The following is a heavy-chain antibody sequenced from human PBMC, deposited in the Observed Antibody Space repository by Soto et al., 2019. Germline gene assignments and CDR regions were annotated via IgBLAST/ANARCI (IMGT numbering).Heavy chain of an antibody. J-gene: IGHJ6*02. D-gene: IGHD6-19*01. CDR3: TTEPSLAYDSSGWYPRYYYGMDV. CDR1: GFTFSNAW. CDR2: IKSKTDGGTT. Sequence: PGGSLRLSCAASGFTFSNAWMSWVRQAPGKGLEWVGRIKSKTDGGTTDYAAPVKGRFTISRDDSKNTLYMQMTSLKTEDTAVYYCTTEPSLAYDSSGWYPRYYYGMDVWGQGTTVTVSS. V-gene: IGHV3-15*01.